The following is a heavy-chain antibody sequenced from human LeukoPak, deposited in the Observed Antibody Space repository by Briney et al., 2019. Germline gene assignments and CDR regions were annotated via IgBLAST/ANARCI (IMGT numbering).Heavy chain of an antibody. V-gene: IGHV3-30*04. J-gene: IGHJ6*03. D-gene: IGHD6-13*01. Sequence: GGSLRLSCAASGFTFSSYAMHWVRQAPGKGLEWVAVISYDGSNKYYADSVKGRFTISRDNAKNSLYLQMNSLRAEDTAVYYCASTDGRYSSSWYSTRVDYYYYYMDVWGKGTTVTVSS. CDR3: ASTDGRYSSSWYSTRVDYYYYYMDV. CDR1: GFTFSSYA. CDR2: ISYDGSNK.